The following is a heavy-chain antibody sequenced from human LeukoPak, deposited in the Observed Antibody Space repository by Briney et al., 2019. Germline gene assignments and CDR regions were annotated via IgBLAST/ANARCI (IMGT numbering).Heavy chain of an antibody. V-gene: IGHV3-23*01. D-gene: IGHD3-10*01. CDR3: AKGSF. Sequence: XGSLRLSCVISGFTFSTSAMSWVRQAPGKGLEWVSGISESGGSTYYADSVKGRFTSSRDNSKNTLYLQMNNLRAEDTAAYYCAKGSFWGQGTLVTVSS. CDR1: GFTFSTSA. CDR2: ISESGGST. J-gene: IGHJ4*02.